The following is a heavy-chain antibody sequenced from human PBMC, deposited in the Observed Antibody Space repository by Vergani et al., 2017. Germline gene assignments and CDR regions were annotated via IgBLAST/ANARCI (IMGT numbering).Heavy chain of an antibody. CDR3: VTGGYYFDY. CDR2: FDPEDGET. V-gene: IGHV1-24*01. Sequence: QVQVVQSGAEVKKSGASVKVSCKTSEYTFSNYYMHWVRQAPGKGLEWMGGFDPEDGETIYAQKFQGRVTMTEDTSTDTAYMELSSLISEDTAVYYCVTGGYYFDYWGQGTLVTVSS. CDR1: EYTFSNYY. J-gene: IGHJ4*02.